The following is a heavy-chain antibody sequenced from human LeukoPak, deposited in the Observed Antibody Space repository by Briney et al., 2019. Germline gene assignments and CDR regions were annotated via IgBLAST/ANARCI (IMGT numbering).Heavy chain of an antibody. V-gene: IGHV4-34*01. J-gene: IGHJ4*02. D-gene: IGHD6-19*01. CDR2: INHSGST. CDR1: GGSFSGYY. Sequence: SETLSLTCAVYGGSFSGYYWSWIRQPPGKGLEWIGEINHSGSTNYNPSLKSRVTISVDTSKNQFSLKPSSVTAADTAVYYCARRIAVAGDFDYWGQGTLVTVSS. CDR3: ARRIAVAGDFDY.